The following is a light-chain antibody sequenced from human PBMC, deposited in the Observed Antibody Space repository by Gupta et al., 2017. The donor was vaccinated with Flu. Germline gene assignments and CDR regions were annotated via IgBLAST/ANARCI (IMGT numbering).Light chain of an antibody. Sequence: EVVMTQSPATLSVSPGERATLSCRASQSVSSNLAWYQQKPGQAPRLLIYGASNRATGIPDRFSGSGSVTEFTLTSSRRQSEDFAVYYWQQDNTLTQFGQGTLLDIK. J-gene: IGKJ5*01. V-gene: IGKV3-15*01. CDR2: GAS. CDR3: QQDNTLTQ. CDR1: QSVSSN.